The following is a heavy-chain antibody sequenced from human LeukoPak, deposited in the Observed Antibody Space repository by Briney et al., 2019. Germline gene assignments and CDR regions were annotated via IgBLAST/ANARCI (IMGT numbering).Heavy chain of an antibody. CDR1: GFTFSLYW. V-gene: IGHV3-7*01. CDR3: ARDGDTSGYTD. CDR2: IKQDGSEK. J-gene: IGHJ4*02. Sequence: GGSLRLSCEASGFTFSLYWMSWVRQAPGKGLEWVANIKQDGSEKYYVDSVKGRFTISRDNAKNSLYLQMNSLRADDTAVYHCARDGDTSGYTDWGQGTLVTVSS. D-gene: IGHD3-22*01.